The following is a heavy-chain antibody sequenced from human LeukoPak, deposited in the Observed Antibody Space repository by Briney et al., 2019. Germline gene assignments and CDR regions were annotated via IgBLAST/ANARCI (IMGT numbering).Heavy chain of an antibody. J-gene: IGHJ5*02. CDR2: INPSGGST. CDR1: GYTFTNYY. CDR3: ARDEGESGSYLGAIVDP. Sequence: ASVKVSCKASGYTFTNYYMHWVRQAPGQGLEWMGIINPSGGSTSYAQKFQGRVTMTRDTSTSTVYMELSSLRSEDTAVYYCARDEGESGSYLGAIVDPWGQGTLVTVSS. D-gene: IGHD1-26*01. V-gene: IGHV1-46*01.